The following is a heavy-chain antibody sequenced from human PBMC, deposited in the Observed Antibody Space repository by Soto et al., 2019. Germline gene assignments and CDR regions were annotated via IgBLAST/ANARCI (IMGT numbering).Heavy chain of an antibody. CDR1: GYTFTSYA. CDR3: ARDLPPVDY. CDR2: INAGNGNT. V-gene: IGHV1-3*01. J-gene: IGHJ4*02. Sequence: QVQLVQSGAEVKKPGASVKVSCKASGYTFTSYAMHWVRQAPGQGLEWMGWINAGNGNTKYSQKFQGRVTITRDTSASXAXXELSXLRSEDTAVYYCARDLPPVDYWGQVTLVTVSS.